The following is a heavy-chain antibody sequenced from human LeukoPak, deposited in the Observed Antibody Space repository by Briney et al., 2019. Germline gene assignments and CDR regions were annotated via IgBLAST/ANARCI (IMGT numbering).Heavy chain of an antibody. CDR3: AKDLSLRLKTYSSSPRDY. Sequence: GGSLRLSCAASGFTFSSYAMSWVRQAPGKGLEWVSAISGSGGSTYYADSVKGRFTISRDNSKNTLYLHMNSLRAEDTAVYYCAKDLSLRLKTYSSSPRDYWGQGTLVTVSS. J-gene: IGHJ4*02. CDR1: GFTFSSYA. V-gene: IGHV3-23*01. CDR2: ISGSGGST. D-gene: IGHD6-6*01.